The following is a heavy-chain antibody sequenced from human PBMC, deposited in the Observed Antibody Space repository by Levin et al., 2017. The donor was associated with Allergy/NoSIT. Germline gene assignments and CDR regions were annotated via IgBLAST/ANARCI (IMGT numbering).Heavy chain of an antibody. CDR3: ATLYASLIVGATANYFDY. Sequence: ASVKVSCKVAGYTLSELSMHWVRQAPGKGLEWMGGFDPEDGEAIYAQEFQGRVIMTEDTSTDTAYMELSSLRSQDTAVYYCATLYASLIVGATANYFDYWGQGTLVTVSS. V-gene: IGHV1-24*01. CDR2: FDPEDGEA. CDR1: GYTLSELS. D-gene: IGHD1-26*01. J-gene: IGHJ4*02.